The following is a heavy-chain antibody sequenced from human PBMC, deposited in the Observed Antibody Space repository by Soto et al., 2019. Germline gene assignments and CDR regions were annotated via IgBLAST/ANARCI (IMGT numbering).Heavy chain of an antibody. Sequence: QVQLVESGGGLVKPGGSLRLSCAASGFTVSDYYMSLIRQATGKGLEWVSYISSSGSTIYYADSVKGRFTISRDNAKNSLYLQMNSLRAEDTAVYYCEVTLGYCTNGVCPPDYWGQGTLVTVSS. J-gene: IGHJ4*02. CDR2: ISSSGSTI. CDR1: GFTVSDYY. V-gene: IGHV3-11*01. CDR3: EVTLGYCTNGVCPPDY. D-gene: IGHD2-8*01.